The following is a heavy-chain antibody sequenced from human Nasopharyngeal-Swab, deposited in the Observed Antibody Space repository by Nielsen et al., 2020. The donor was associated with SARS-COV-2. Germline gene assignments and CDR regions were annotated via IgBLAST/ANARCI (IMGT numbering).Heavy chain of an antibody. CDR1: GFTFSPYT. J-gene: IGHJ4*02. Sequence: GGSLRLSCATSGFTFSPYTMTWVRQAPGKGLQWISYITSGNSVQYADSVRGRFTISRDNAKNSLYLQMNSLKAEDTAVYYCARERGGCYGDYWGQGTLVTVSS. CDR3: ARERGGCYGDY. D-gene: IGHD2-15*01. V-gene: IGHV3-48*04. CDR2: ITSGNSV.